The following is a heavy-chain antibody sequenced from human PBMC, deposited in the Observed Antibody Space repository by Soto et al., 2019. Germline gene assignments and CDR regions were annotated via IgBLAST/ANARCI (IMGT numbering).Heavy chain of an antibody. Sequence: GGSLRLSCAASGFTFSSYWMSWVRQAPGKGLEWVANIKQDGSEKYYVDSVKGRFTISRDNAKNSLYLQMNSLRAEDTAVYYCAGADQSIAARLGAFDIWGQGTMVTVSS. CDR3: AGADQSIAARLGAFDI. V-gene: IGHV3-7*04. CDR1: GFTFSSYW. CDR2: IKQDGSEK. J-gene: IGHJ3*02. D-gene: IGHD6-6*01.